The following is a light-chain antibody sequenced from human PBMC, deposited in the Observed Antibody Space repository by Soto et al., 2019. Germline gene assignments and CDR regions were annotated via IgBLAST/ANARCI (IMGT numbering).Light chain of an antibody. V-gene: IGKV1-5*03. J-gene: IGKJ2*01. Sequence: DIQMTQSPSTLSASVGDRVTITCRASQSISIWLAWYQQKPGKAPNDLIYKAANLKSGVPSRFSGSGSGTEFTLTVSSLQPEDFATYFCQQYSSYPYTFGQGTKVEIK. CDR2: KAA. CDR1: QSISIW. CDR3: QQYSSYPYT.